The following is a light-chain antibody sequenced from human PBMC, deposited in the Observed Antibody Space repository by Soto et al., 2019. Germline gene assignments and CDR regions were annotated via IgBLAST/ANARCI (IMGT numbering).Light chain of an antibody. CDR1: QSVSSSY. CDR3: QQYGGSPRT. Sequence: EIVLTQSPGTLSLFPGERATLSCRASQSVSSSYLAWYQQKPGQAPRLLIYGASSRATGIPDRFSGSGSGTDFTLTISRLEPEDFAVYYCQQYGGSPRTFGQGTKVDI. CDR2: GAS. J-gene: IGKJ1*01. V-gene: IGKV3-20*01.